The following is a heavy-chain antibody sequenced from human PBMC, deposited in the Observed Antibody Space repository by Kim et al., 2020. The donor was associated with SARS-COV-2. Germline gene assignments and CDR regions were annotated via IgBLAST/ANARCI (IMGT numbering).Heavy chain of an antibody. V-gene: IGHV1-69*04. CDR1: GGTFSSYA. Sequence: SVKVSCKASGGTFSSYAISWVRQAPGQGLEWMGRIIPILGIANYAQKFQGRVTITADKSTSTAYMELSSLRSEDTAVYYCARAYYYGSGSYYNDYYYGMDVWGQGTTVTVSS. D-gene: IGHD3-10*01. CDR2: IIPILGIA. J-gene: IGHJ6*02. CDR3: ARAYYYGSGSYYNDYYYGMDV.